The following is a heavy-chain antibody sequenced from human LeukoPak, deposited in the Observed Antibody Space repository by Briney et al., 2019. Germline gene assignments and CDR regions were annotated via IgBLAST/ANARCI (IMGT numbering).Heavy chain of an antibody. D-gene: IGHD5-18*01. Sequence: GGSLRLSCAASGFTFSSYEMDWVRQAPGKGLEWVSYVSSSGSTIYYADSVKGRFTISRDNAKNSLYLQMNSLRAEDTAVYYCAREAAMVSFDYWGQGTLVTVSS. V-gene: IGHV3-48*03. CDR1: GFTFSSYE. CDR2: VSSSGSTI. J-gene: IGHJ4*02. CDR3: AREAAMVSFDY.